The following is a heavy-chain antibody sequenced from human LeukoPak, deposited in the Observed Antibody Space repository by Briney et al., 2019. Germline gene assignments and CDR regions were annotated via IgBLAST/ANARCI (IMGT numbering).Heavy chain of an antibody. V-gene: IGHV4-38-2*02. J-gene: IGHJ4*02. Sequence: PSETLSLTCTVSGYSISSGYYWGWIRQPPGKGLEWIGSIYHSGSTYYNPSLKSRVTISVDTSKNQFSLKLSSVTAADTAVYYCAGVDGESDFDYWGQGTLVTVSS. CDR3: AGVDGESDFDY. CDR1: GYSISSGYY. CDR2: IYHSGST.